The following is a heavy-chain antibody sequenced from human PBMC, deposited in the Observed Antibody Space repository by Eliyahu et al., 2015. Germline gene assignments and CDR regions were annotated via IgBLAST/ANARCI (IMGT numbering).Heavy chain of an antibody. CDR1: GFXFRXXA. CDR2: ISGSGGST. CDR3: AKDPHDFGVAILPWFDP. J-gene: IGHJ5*02. V-gene: IGHV3-23*01. Sequence: EVQLLESGGGLVQPGGXLRLSCAASGFXFRXXAXAXVRQAPGKGLXWXSAISGSGGSTYYADSVKGRFTISRDNSKNTLYLQMNSLRAEDTAVYYCAKDPHDFGVAILPWFDPWGQGTLVTVSS. D-gene: IGHD3-3*01.